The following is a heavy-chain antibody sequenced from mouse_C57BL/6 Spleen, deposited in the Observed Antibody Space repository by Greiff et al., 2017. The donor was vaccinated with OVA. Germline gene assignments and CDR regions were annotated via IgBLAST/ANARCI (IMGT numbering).Heavy chain of an antibody. CDR1: GYTFTDYY. D-gene: IGHD1-1*01. CDR2: IYPGSGNT. J-gene: IGHJ2*01. CDR3: ARHGSKSLYFDY. Sequence: QVQLKESGAELVRPGASVKLSCKASGYTFTDYYINWVKQRPGQGLEWIARIYPGSGNTYYNEKFKGKATLTAEKSSSTAYMQLSSLTSEDSAVYFCARHGSKSLYFDYWGQGTTLTVSS. V-gene: IGHV1-76*01.